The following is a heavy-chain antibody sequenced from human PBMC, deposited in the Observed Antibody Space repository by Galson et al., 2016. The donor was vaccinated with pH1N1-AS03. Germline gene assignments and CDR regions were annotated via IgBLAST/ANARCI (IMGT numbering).Heavy chain of an antibody. CDR1: GGSLTDYQ. Sequence: SETLSLTCTVSGGSLTDYQWSWIRQSPGKGLEWIGEISHSGITDYNPSLKSRVSISVDTSKDQFSLNLSSMTAADAAVYYCARGNPFLGSSWYKDSWGQGTLVIVSS. CDR3: ARGNPFLGSSWYKDS. D-gene: IGHD6-13*01. CDR2: ISHSGIT. J-gene: IGHJ4*02. V-gene: IGHV4-34*01.